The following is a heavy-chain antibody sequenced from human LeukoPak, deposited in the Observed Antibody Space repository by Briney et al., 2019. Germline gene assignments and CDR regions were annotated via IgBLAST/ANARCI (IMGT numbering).Heavy chain of an antibody. CDR2: ISSSSSYI. V-gene: IGHV3-21*01. CDR1: GFTFRSHA. J-gene: IGHJ2*01. Sequence: GSLRLSFVASGFTFRSHAMNWVRQAPGKGLEWVSSISSSSSYIYYGDSVKGRFTISRDNAKKSLYLQMNSPRAEDTAVYYCARDSVTVLTPDNWYFDLWGRGTLVTVSS. CDR3: ARDSVTVLTPDNWYFDL. D-gene: IGHD3-9*01.